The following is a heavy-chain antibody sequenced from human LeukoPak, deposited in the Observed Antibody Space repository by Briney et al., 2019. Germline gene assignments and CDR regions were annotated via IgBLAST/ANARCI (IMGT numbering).Heavy chain of an antibody. V-gene: IGHV4-38-2*02. J-gene: IGHJ6*03. CDR2: IYHSGST. Sequence: PSETLSLTCTVSGYSISSGYYWGWIRQPPGKGLEWIGSIYHSGSTYYNPSLKSRVTISVDTSKNQFSLKLSSVTAADTAVYYCARVYHYYYYMDVWGKGTTVTVSS. CDR3: ARVYHYYYYMDV. CDR1: GYSISSGYY.